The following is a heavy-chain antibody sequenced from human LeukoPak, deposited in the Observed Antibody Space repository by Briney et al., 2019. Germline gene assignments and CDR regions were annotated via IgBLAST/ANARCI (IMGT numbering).Heavy chain of an antibody. J-gene: IGHJ6*02. D-gene: IGHD3-16*01. CDR1: GFTFSTYA. V-gene: IGHV3-30*04. Sequence: PGGSPRLSCGASGFTFSTYAMHWVRQTPGKGLEWVAVISPDGRTEHYTDSVKGRFTISRDNFKDTLYVQMNSLGSEDTAIYYCARGLGDPPRNMDVWGQGTTVTVSS. CDR2: ISPDGRTE. CDR3: ARGLGDPPRNMDV.